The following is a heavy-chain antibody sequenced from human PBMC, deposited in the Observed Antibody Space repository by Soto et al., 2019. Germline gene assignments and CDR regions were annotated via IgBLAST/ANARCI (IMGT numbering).Heavy chain of an antibody. D-gene: IGHD3-22*01. CDR1: GFTFSSYA. V-gene: IGHV3-30-3*01. CDR3: ARDGAIVVVKTSFDY. J-gene: IGHJ4*02. CDR2: ISYDGSNK. Sequence: QVQLVESGGGVVQPGRSLRLSCAASGFTFSSYAMHWVHQAPGKGLEWVAVISYDGSNKYYADSVKGRFTISRDNSKNTLYLQMNSLRAEDTAVYYCARDGAIVVVKTSFDYWGQGTLVTVSS.